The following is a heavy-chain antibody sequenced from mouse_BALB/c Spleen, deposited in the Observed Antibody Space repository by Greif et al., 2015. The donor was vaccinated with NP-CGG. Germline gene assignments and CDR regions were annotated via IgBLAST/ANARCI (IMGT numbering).Heavy chain of an antibody. CDR1: GFTFSNYW. J-gene: IGHJ3*01. Sequence: EVKLMESGGGLVQPGGSMKLSCVASGFTFSNYWMNWVRQSPEKGLEWVAEIRLKSNNYATHYAESVKGRFTISRDDSKSSVYLQMNNLRAEDTGIYYCTRNYGGEGFAYWGQGTLVTVSA. D-gene: IGHD1-1*01. CDR3: TRNYGGEGFAY. CDR2: IRLKSNNYAT. V-gene: IGHV6-6*02.